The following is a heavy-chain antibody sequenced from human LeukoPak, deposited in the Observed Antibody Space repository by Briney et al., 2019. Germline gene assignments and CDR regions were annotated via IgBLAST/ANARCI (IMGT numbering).Heavy chain of an antibody. V-gene: IGHV3-53*01. D-gene: IGHD3-10*01. CDR1: GFSVSDNS. CDR2: IYSGTT. Sequence: GGSLRLSCTVSGFSVSDNSMSWVRQAPGKGLEWVSFIYSGTTHYSDSAKGRFTISRDISKNTLYLQMNSLRAEDTAVYYCARVLSGRGSLYDYYYYMDVWGKGTTVTISS. J-gene: IGHJ6*03. CDR3: ARVLSGRGSLYDYYYYMDV.